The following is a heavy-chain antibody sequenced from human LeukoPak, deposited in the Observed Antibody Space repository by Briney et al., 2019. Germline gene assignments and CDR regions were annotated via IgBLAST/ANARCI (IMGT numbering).Heavy chain of an antibody. D-gene: IGHD6-6*01. J-gene: IGHJ5*02. CDR1: GDSVSGNSAS. Sequence: SQTLSLTCAIYGDSVSGNSASWNWIRQSPTRCLEWLVRTYYRSNWNSDYAISVKSRITINPDTSMNQFSLHLKSVTPEDTAVYYCARDPDSSYEWGPFDPWGQGTLVTVSS. V-gene: IGHV6-1*01. CDR2: TYYRSNWNS. CDR3: ARDPDSSYEWGPFDP.